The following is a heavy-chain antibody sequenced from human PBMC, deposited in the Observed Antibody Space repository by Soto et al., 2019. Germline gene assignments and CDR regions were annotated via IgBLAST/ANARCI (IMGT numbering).Heavy chain of an antibody. CDR2: IYHSGTT. CDR1: GFTFSSFW. D-gene: IGHD6-13*01. CDR3: ARGMNPQDY. J-gene: IGHJ4*02. V-gene: IGHV4-4*02. Sequence: PGGSLRLSCATSGFTFSSFWMSWVRQPPGKGLEWIGAIYHSGTTYFNPSLKSRVTMSIDTSKNQFSLSLASVAAADTAMYYCARGMNPQDYWGQGTLVTVSS.